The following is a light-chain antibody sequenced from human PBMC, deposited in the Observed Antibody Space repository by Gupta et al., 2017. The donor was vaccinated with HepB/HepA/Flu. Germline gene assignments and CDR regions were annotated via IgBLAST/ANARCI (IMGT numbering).Light chain of an antibody. CDR1: SSDVGGYDF. J-gene: IGLJ3*02. CDR3: TSYTSSSTRV. V-gene: IGLV2-14*03. CDR2: DVS. Sequence: QSALTQPASVSGSPGQSITISCTGTSSDVGGYDFVSWYQHHPGKAPNLMLFDVSNRPSGVSTRFAGSKSGYTASLTISGLQAEDEAEYYCTSYTSSSTRVVGGGTKLTVL.